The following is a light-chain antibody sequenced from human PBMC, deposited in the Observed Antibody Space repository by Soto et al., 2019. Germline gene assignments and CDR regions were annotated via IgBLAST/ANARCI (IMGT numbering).Light chain of an antibody. J-gene: IGKJ1*01. V-gene: IGKV3-20*01. CDR3: QEYGSSRT. CDR1: QSVTSNS. Sequence: EIVLTQSPGTLSLSPGERATLSCRASQSVTSNSLAWYQQRPGQAPRLLIYGASSRATGIPDRFSGSWSGTDFTLTISRLEPDDFAVYYCQEYGSSRTFGQGPKVDIK. CDR2: GAS.